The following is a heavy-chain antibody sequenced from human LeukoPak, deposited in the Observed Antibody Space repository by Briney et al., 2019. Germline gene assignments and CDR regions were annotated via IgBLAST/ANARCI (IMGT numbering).Heavy chain of an antibody. CDR2: ISYDGSNK. CDR3: AREGLAARSYYFDY. V-gene: IGHV3-30-3*01. D-gene: IGHD6-6*01. J-gene: IGHJ4*02. Sequence: GGSLRLSCAASGFTFSSYAMHWVRQAPGKGLEWVAVISYDGSNKYYADSVKGRFTISRDNAKNSLYLQMNSLRAEDTAVYYCAREGLAARSYYFDYWGQGTLVTVSS. CDR1: GFTFSSYA.